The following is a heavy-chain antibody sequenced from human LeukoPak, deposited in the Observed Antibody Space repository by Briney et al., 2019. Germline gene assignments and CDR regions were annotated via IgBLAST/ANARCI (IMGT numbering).Heavy chain of an antibody. CDR1: GFTFSNYW. V-gene: IGHV3-74*01. CDR3: TRDAFGVDKSPF. CDR2: IDSDGSTT. D-gene: IGHD3-3*01. Sequence: AGGSLRLSCAASGFTFSNYWMHWVRQAPGKGLVWVSRIDSDGSTTNYADSVKGRFTLSRDNAKNTLYLQMSSLRVDDTAVYYCTRDAFGVDKSPFWGQGTLVTVSS. J-gene: IGHJ4*02.